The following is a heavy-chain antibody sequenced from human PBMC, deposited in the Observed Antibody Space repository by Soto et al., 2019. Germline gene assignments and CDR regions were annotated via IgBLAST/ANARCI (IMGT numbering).Heavy chain of an antibody. Sequence: GGSLRLSCAASGFSFSSYSMNWVRQAPGKGLEWISYISSLSSTIYYADSVKGRFTISRDNAKNSLYLQMNSLRAEDSAVYYCARGRDLEYFQHWGQGTLVTVSS. CDR3: ARGRDLEYFQH. CDR1: GFSFSSYS. V-gene: IGHV3-48*01. CDR2: ISSLSSTI. J-gene: IGHJ1*01.